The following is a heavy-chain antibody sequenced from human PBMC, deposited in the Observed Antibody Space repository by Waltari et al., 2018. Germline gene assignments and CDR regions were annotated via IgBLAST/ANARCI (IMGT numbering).Heavy chain of an antibody. D-gene: IGHD3-10*02. CDR1: GFTFTTYA. J-gene: IGHJ4*02. CDR3: ARDFPECF. CDR2: VYRGGDT. V-gene: IGHV3-23*03. Sequence: EVQLLESGGGFVQPGGSLRLSCAASGFTFTTYAMSWVRQAPGKGLEWVSAVYRGGDTTYADSVKGRFIISRDDSKGAVYLQMKSLRVEDTAVYYCARDFPECFWGQGTLVTVSS.